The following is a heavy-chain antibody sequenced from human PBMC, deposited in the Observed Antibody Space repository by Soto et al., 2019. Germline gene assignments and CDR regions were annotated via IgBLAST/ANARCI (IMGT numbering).Heavy chain of an antibody. CDR3: ARDNLAFQGAFDL. J-gene: IGHJ4*02. Sequence: GGSLRLSCAASGFVFSDFQFNWVRQAPGGGLEWLSSITGTSAFTEYAESIEGRFTISRDNPDKLLFLHMDNLRPEDTAVYYCARDNLAFQGAFDLWGQGTLVTVSS. D-gene: IGHD3-16*01. V-gene: IGHV3-21*01. CDR2: ITGTSAFT. CDR1: GFVFSDFQ.